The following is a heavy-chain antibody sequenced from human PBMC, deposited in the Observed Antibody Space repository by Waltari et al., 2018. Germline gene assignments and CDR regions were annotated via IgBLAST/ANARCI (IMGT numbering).Heavy chain of an antibody. V-gene: IGHV1-8*01. CDR2: MNPNSGNT. D-gene: IGHD2-8*02. CDR1: GYPFSSFD. CDR3: ARAVFPGPRWDYYYMDL. J-gene: IGHJ6*03. Sequence: QVQLEQSGAEVKKPGASVKVSCKASGYPFSSFDINWVRQATGQGLEWMGWMNPNSGNTGYAQNVQGRVTMTSDTSINTTYMELSSLRSEDTAVYYCARAVFPGPRWDYYYMDLWGNGTTVTVSS.